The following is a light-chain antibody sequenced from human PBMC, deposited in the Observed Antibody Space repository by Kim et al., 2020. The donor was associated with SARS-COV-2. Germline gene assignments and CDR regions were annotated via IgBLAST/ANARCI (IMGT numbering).Light chain of an antibody. J-gene: IGKJ1*01. Sequence: ASVGDRVTNTLRASQSINIWLAWHQQNPGKAPKLLNYKASSLKSGVPSRFSDSGSGTGFTLTISSLQPDEIATYYCQQYNSYWTFGQGTKVDIK. CDR3: QQYNSYWT. V-gene: IGKV1-5*03. CDR1: QSINIW. CDR2: KAS.